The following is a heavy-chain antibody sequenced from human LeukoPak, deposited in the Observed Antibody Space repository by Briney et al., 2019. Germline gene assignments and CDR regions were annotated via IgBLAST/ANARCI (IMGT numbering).Heavy chain of an antibody. CDR1: GFTVSSNY. Sequence: GGSLRLSCAASGFTVSSNYMSWVRQAPGKGLEWVSVIYSGGSTYYADSVKGGFTISRDNSKNTLYLQMNSLRAEDTAVYYCARAPFDSSGYYYDFYYYYMDVWGKGTTVTVSS. J-gene: IGHJ6*03. CDR3: ARAPFDSSGYYYDFYYYYMDV. V-gene: IGHV3-53*01. D-gene: IGHD3-22*01. CDR2: IYSGGST.